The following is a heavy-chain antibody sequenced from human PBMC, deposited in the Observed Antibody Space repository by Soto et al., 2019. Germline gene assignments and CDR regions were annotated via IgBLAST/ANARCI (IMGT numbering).Heavy chain of an antibody. J-gene: IGHJ5*02. CDR2: IYHSGVT. D-gene: IGHD6-19*01. V-gene: IGHV4-30-2*01. CDR1: GDSSSTSTYS. Sequence: SETLSLTCSFSGDSSSTSTYSWSWTRQPPGKALEWVGFIYHSGVTSYNPSLKSRVSISLDMSNSQCTLNLRSVTAADTAVYYCAGMPYTSGLRFDPWGPGTLVTVSS. CDR3: AGMPYTSGLRFDP.